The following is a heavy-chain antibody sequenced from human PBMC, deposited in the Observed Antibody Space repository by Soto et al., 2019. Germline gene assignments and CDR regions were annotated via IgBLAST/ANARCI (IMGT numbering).Heavy chain of an antibody. CDR1: GYTFTSYA. V-gene: IGHV1-3*01. J-gene: IGHJ5*02. Sequence: QVQLVQSGAEVKKPGASVKVSCKASGYTFTSYAMHWVRQAPGQRLEWMGGINAGNGNTKYSQKFQGRVTITRDTSASTAYMELSSLRSEDTAVYYGARDYKLTSNDDFWSGYADGWFYPWSKGTLVTVSS. CDR3: ARDYKLTSNDDFWSGYADGWFYP. D-gene: IGHD3-3*01. CDR2: INAGNGNT.